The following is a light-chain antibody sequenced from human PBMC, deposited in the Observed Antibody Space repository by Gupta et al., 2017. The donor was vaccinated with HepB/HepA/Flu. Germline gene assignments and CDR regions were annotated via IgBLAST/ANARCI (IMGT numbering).Light chain of an antibody. V-gene: IGLV2-23*02. J-gene: IGLJ2*01. CDR2: EVS. CDR3: CSYAGSSTVI. Sequence: QSALTQPASVSGSPGQSITISCTGTSSDVGRYNLVSWYQQYPGKAPKILIYEVSKRPSGVSNRFSASKSGNTASLTITRLQAEDEADYYCCSYAGSSTVIFGGGTKLTGL. CDR1: SSDVGRYNL.